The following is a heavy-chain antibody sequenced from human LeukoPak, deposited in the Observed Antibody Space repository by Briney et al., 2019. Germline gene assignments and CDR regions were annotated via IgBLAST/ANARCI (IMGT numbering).Heavy chain of an antibody. CDR3: ARGSGSNWFYS. V-gene: IGHV3-48*04. J-gene: IGHJ5*01. Sequence: PGGSLRLSCAASGFTFSVQSMTWVRQTPGKGLEWVSYISDSSSVIYYADSVEGRLTISRDNAKNSLYLQMNSLRAEDTAVYYCARGSGSNWFYSWGQGTLVTVSS. CDR1: GFTFSVQS. CDR2: ISDSSSVI.